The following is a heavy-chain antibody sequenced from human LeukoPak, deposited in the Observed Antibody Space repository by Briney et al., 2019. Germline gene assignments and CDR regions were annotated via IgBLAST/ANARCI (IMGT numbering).Heavy chain of an antibody. J-gene: IGHJ6*02. CDR2: IIPIFGTA. CDR1: GGTFSSYA. D-gene: IGHD6-19*01. V-gene: IGHV1-69*13. Sequence: HWASVKVSCKASGGTFSSYAISWVRQAPGQGLEWMGGIIPIFGTANYAQRFQGRVTITADESTSTAYMELSSLRSEDTAVYYCARVERRGVAGTLYPYYYYYGMDVWGQGTTVTVSS. CDR3: ARVERRGVAGTLYPYYYYYGMDV.